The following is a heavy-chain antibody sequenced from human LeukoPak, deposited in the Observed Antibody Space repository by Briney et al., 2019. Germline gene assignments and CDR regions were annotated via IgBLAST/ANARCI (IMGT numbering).Heavy chain of an antibody. V-gene: IGHV3-7*01. J-gene: IGHJ4*02. D-gene: IGHD6-13*01. CDR3: ARDSGIAGYYFDY. CDR2: IQQDGSER. Sequence: GGSLRLSCAASGFTFSSFWMSWVRQAPGQGLEWVPNIQQDGSERYYVDSVKGRFTISRDNAKNSLYLQMDSLTAEVTAVYYCARDSGIAGYYFDYWGQGSLVTVSS. CDR1: GFTFSSFW.